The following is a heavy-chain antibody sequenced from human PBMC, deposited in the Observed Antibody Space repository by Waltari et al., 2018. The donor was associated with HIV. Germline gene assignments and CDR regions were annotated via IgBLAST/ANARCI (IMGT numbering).Heavy chain of an antibody. CDR3: ARRPQYYYYGMDV. D-gene: IGHD6-6*01. Sequence: QVQLVESGGGVVQPGRSLRLSCAASGFPFSSYAMHWVRQAPGKGLEWVAVISYDGSNKYYADSVKGRFTISRDNSKNTLYLQMNSLRAEDTAVYYCARRPQYYYYGMDVWGQGTTVTVSS. CDR2: ISYDGSNK. CDR1: GFPFSSYA. J-gene: IGHJ6*02. V-gene: IGHV3-30-3*01.